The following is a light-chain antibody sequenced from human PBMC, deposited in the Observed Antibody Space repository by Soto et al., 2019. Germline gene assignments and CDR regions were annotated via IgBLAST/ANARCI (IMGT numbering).Light chain of an antibody. CDR3: QQYYSTPRT. V-gene: IGKV4-1*01. J-gene: IGKJ1*01. CDR1: QTVLYSSNNKNH. CDR2: WAS. Sequence: DIVMTQSPDSLSVSLGERGTINCKSSQTVLYSSNNKNHLAWYQQRPGQPPKLLFSWASTRESGVPDRFSASGSWTDFTLSISSRQAEDVAVYYCQQYYSTPRTFGQGTKVDIK.